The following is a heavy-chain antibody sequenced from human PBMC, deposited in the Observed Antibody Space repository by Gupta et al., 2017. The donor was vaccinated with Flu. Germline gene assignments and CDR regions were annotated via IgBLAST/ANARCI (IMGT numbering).Heavy chain of an antibody. J-gene: IGHJ4*02. CDR2: IKEDGTEE. V-gene: IGHV3-7*01. Sequence: EVQLVESGGGLVQPGGSLRLSCAASGFTFSSYWMTWVRQAQGKGLEWVANIKEDGTEENYVDSVKGRFTISRDNAIHSLYLQMHSLRVDDTAVYYCTRDDTSSRPDYWGQGTLVTVSS. CDR1: GFTFSSYW. CDR3: TRDDTSSRPDY.